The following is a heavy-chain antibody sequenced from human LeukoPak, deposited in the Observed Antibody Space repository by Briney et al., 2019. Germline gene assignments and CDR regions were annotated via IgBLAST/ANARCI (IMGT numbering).Heavy chain of an antibody. V-gene: IGHV4-59*01. CDR3: ARHVRGVTEYYGTDV. D-gene: IGHD3-10*01. CDR2: IYYSGST. CDR1: GGSISSYY. Sequence: SETLSLTCTVSGGSISSYYWSWIRQPPGKGLEWIGYIYYSGSTNYNPSLKSRVTISVDTSKNQFSLKLSSVTATDTAVYYCARHVRGVTEYYGTDVWGKGTTVTVSS. J-gene: IGHJ6*04.